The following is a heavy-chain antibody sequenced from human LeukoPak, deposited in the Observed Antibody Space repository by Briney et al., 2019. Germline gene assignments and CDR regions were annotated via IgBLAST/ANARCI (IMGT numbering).Heavy chain of an antibody. Sequence: GGSLRLFCADYGFTFSSTAMNSVSQPPRKGMEWVSGISVSGSSTYYSDSVKGRFTISRDNSKNTVYLQLSSLRAEDTAVYYCAKGRDGGWNGGDSWGQGALVTVSS. J-gene: IGHJ4*02. V-gene: IGHV3-23*01. CDR3: AKGRDGGWNGGDS. CDR1: GFTFSSTA. CDR2: ISVSGSST. D-gene: IGHD1-1*01.